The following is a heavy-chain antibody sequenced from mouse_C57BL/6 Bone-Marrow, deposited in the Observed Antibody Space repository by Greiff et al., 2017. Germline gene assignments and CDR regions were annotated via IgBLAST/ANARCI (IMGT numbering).Heavy chain of an antibody. J-gene: IGHJ3*01. V-gene: IGHV1-82*01. CDR2: IYPGDGDT. D-gene: IGHD1-1*02. CDR3: AREWSGAY. Sequence: VQLQQSGPELVKPGASVKISCKASGYAFSSSWMNWVKQRPGKGLEWIGRIYPGDGDTNYNGKFKGKATLTADKSSSTAYMQLSSLTSEDSAVYFCAREWSGAYWGQGTLVTVSA. CDR1: GYAFSSSW.